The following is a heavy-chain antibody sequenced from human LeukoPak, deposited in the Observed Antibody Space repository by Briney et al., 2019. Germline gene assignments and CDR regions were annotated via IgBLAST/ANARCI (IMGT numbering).Heavy chain of an antibody. V-gene: IGHV4-31*03. CDR2: IYYSGST. Sequence: SQTLSLTCTVSGGSISSGGYYWSWIHQHPGKGLEWIGYIYYSGSTYYNPSLKSRVTISVDTSKNQFSLKLSSVTAADTAVYYCARSQARAAAGKNWFDPWGQGTLVTVSS. J-gene: IGHJ5*02. D-gene: IGHD6-13*01. CDR1: GGSISSGGYY. CDR3: ARSQARAAAGKNWFDP.